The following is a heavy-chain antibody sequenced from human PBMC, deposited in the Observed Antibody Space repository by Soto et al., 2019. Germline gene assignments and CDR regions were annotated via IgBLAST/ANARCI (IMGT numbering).Heavy chain of an antibody. CDR2: VYSSGAT. CDR3: ARDRGPYTGFFDY. CDR1: GGSINYYY. J-gene: IGHJ4*02. Sequence: SEPLSLTCSVSGGSINYYYWSWIRQPPGKGLEWIAYVYSSGATNYNPSLKSRATISVDTSKDQFSLKLSSVTAADTAVYYCARDRGPYTGFFDYWGQGTLVTVSS. V-gene: IGHV4-59*01. D-gene: IGHD2-8*02.